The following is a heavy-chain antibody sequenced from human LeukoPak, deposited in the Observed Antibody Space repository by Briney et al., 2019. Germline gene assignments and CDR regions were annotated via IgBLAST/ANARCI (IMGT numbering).Heavy chain of an antibody. V-gene: IGHV4-34*01. Sequence: SETLSLTCAVSGGSLSDYHWTWIRQPPGKSLEWIEEIHRGSTNYNPSIKSRVTMSMDTSKNQFSLNLTSVTAADTAVYYCVRGGGSYFIWGQGATVTVSS. J-gene: IGHJ3*02. CDR3: VRGGGSYFI. CDR1: GGSLSDYH. D-gene: IGHD1-26*01. CDR2: IHRGST.